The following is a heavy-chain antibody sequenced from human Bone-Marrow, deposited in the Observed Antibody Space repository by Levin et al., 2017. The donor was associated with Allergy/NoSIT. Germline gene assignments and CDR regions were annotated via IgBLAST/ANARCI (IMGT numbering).Heavy chain of an antibody. CDR1: GFTVSNNY. J-gene: IGHJ5*02. CDR3: TAFSHKES. D-gene: IGHD5-18*01. CDR2: IYSGGSV. Sequence: LSLTCAASGFTVSNNYMSWVRQAPGKGLEWVSLIYSGGSVYYADSVKGRFTISRDNFKSTLYLQMNSLRAEDTAVYYCTAFSHKESWGQGTLVTVSS. V-gene: IGHV3-53*01.